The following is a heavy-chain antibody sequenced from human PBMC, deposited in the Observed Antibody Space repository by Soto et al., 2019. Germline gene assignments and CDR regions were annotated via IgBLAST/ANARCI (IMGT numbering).Heavy chain of an antibody. CDR3: ASVDKNSWGAGDD. V-gene: IGHV1-18*04. J-gene: IGHJ4*02. Sequence: QVHLLQSGAEVKRPGASVKVSCKTSGYTFSGYSISWVRQAPGQGLEWMGWISTYSGHTTSAQRFQDRVTLTTDTSTRTAYMEMTNLRCDDTALYFCASVDKNSWGAGDDWGQGTVVTVSS. CDR2: ISTYSGHT. CDR1: GYTFSGYS. D-gene: IGHD3-16*01.